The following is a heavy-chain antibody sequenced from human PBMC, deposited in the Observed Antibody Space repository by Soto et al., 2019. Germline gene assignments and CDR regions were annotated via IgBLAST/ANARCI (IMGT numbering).Heavy chain of an antibody. V-gene: IGHV4-39*01. Sequence: SVTLALTSTVSGGSISSSYYYWGWIRQPPGKGLEWIGSIYYSGGTYYSPSLKSRVTMSVDTSKNQFSLKLSSVTAADTAVYYCARPSGSYLYYFDYWGQGTLVTVSS. CDR3: ARPSGSYLYYFDY. CDR2: IYYSGGT. CDR1: GGSISSSYYY. J-gene: IGHJ4*02. D-gene: IGHD1-26*01.